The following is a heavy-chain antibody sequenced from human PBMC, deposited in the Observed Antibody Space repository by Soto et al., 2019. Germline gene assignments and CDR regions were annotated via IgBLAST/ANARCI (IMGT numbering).Heavy chain of an antibody. CDR2: ISSSSSYI. V-gene: IGHV3-21*01. D-gene: IGHD3-10*01. CDR1: GFTFSSYS. Sequence: EVQLVESGGGLVKPGGSLRLSCAASGFTFSSYSMNWVRQAPGKGLEWVSSISSSSSYIYYADSVKGRFTISRDNAKNSLYLQLNSLRAEDTAVYYCARPITMGRGVITLDAFDIWGQGTMVTVSS. J-gene: IGHJ3*02. CDR3: ARPITMGRGVITLDAFDI.